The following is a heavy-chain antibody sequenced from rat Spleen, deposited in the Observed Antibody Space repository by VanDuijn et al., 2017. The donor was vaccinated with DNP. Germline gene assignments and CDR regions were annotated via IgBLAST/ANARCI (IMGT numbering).Heavy chain of an antibody. J-gene: IGHJ2*01. CDR2: ISTSGDNT. D-gene: IGHD4-3*01. V-gene: IGHV5-25*01. CDR3: VRWNSGHFDY. CDR1: GFTFSNYD. Sequence: EVQLVESGGGLVQPGGSLKLSCAASGFTFSNYDMAWVRQAPTKGLEWVASISTSGDNTYYRDSVKGRFAISRDNAKSTLYLQMNSLRSEDMATYYCVRWNSGHFDYWGQGVMVTVSS.